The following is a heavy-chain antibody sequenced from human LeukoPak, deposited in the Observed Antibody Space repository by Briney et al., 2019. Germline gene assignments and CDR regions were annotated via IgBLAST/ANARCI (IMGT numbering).Heavy chain of an antibody. J-gene: IGHJ4*02. CDR2: INWKGGST. V-gene: IGHV3-20*04. CDR1: GFTFDDYG. Sequence: GGSLSLSCAASGFTFDDYGMGWVRQAAGRGLEWVSGINWKGGSTGYADSVKGRFTTSRDNAKNSLYLQMNSLRAEDTALYYCARHPLAAAVSHFDYWGQGTLVTVSS. CDR3: ARHPLAAAVSHFDY. D-gene: IGHD6-13*01.